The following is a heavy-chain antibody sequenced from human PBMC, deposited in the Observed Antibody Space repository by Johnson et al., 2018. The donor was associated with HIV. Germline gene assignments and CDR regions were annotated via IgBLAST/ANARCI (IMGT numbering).Heavy chain of an antibody. CDR2: VKSKTDGGTT. D-gene: IGHD2-21*02. V-gene: IGHV3-15*01. CDR3: ARASKSYCSADCYGDGFQI. Sequence: EVQLVESGGGLVKPGGSLRLSCAASGFTFSDAWMNWVRQAPGKGLEWVGRVKSKTDGGTTDYAAPVKGRFTISRDASKNTLYLQMNSLKTEDTAVYNCARASKSYCSADCYGDGFQISDQGTKVIVSS. J-gene: IGHJ3*02. CDR1: GFTFSDAW.